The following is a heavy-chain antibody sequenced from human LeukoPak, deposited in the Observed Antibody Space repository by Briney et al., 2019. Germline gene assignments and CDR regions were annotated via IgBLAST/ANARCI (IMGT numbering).Heavy chain of an antibody. J-gene: IGHJ4*02. Sequence: GESLKISCKGSGYSFTSYWIGWVRQMPGKGLEWMGIIYPGDPDTRYSPSFQGQVTISAGKSISTAYLQWSSLKASDTAMYYCARQTLLYDYVWGTPVPAYYFDYWGQGTLVTVSS. CDR3: ARQTLLYDYVWGTPVPAYYFDY. V-gene: IGHV5-51*01. D-gene: IGHD3-16*01. CDR1: GYSFTSYW. CDR2: IYPGDPDT.